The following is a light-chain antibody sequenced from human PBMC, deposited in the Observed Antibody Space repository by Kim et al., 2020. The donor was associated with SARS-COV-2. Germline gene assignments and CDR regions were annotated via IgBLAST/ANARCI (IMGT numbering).Light chain of an antibody. Sequence: GQSIPISCNGTSSDVGGSNYVSWYQQHPGKAPQVLIYDVSHRPSGVSNRFSGSKSGHTASLTISGLQAEDEADYYCCAYTSTATLFGGGTQLTVL. CDR1: SSDVGGSNY. J-gene: IGLJ2*01. CDR2: DVS. CDR3: CAYTSTATL. V-gene: IGLV2-14*03.